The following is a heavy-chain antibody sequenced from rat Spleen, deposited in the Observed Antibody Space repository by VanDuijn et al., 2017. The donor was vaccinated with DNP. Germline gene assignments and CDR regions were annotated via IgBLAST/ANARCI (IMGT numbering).Heavy chain of an antibody. V-gene: IGHV4-2*01. CDR2: INKDSNTI. CDR3: AREAEGIDY. Sequence: EVKLVESGGGLVQPGRSLKLSCAASGFNFNDYWMGWVRQAPGKGLEWIGEINKDSNTIKYSPSLKDKFTISRNNAQNTLYLQMNKLGSEDTAMYYCAREAEGIDYWGQVVMVTVSS. CDR1: GFNFNDYW. D-gene: IGHD1-11*01. J-gene: IGHJ2*01.